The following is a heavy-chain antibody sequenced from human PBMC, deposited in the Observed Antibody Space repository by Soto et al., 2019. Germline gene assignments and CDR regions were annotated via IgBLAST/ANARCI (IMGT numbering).Heavy chain of an antibody. CDR3: ASPAGGGSSSLFDY. Sequence: EVQLVESGGGLVQPGGSLRLSCAASGFTFSSYEMNWVRQAPGKGLEWVSYISSSGSTIYYADSVKGRFTISRDNVKNSLYLQMNSLRAEDTAVYYCASPAGGGSSSLFDYWGQGTLVTVSS. V-gene: IGHV3-48*03. J-gene: IGHJ4*02. D-gene: IGHD6-13*01. CDR2: ISSSGSTI. CDR1: GFTFSSYE.